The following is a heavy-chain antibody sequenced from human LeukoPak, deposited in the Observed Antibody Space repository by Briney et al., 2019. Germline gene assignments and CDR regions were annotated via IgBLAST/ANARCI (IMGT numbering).Heavy chain of an antibody. J-gene: IGHJ6*02. Sequence: GGSVRLSCSASGFPFSRYAMHWVRQAPGKGLEYVSAISDSCGSTYYADSVKGRFTISRDNSKNTLYLQMSSLRAQNTAVYFCVRGYSFGPYGMDVWGQGTTVTVSS. V-gene: IGHV3-64*03. CDR2: ISDSCGST. D-gene: IGHD2-15*01. CDR1: GFPFSRYA. CDR3: VRGYSFGPYGMDV.